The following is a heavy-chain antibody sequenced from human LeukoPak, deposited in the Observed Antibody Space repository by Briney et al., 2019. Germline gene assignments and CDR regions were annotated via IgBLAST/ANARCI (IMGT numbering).Heavy chain of an antibody. J-gene: IGHJ4*02. CDR1: GYTFTSYD. D-gene: IGHD4-17*01. CDR2: MNPNSGNT. CDR3: ARGRYGDYAIDY. V-gene: IGHV1-8*01. Sequence: ASVKVSCKASGYTFTSYDINWVRQATGQGLERMGWMNPNSGNTGYAQKFQGRVTMTRNTSISTAYMELSSLRSEDTAVYYCARGRYGDYAIDYWGQGTLVTVSS.